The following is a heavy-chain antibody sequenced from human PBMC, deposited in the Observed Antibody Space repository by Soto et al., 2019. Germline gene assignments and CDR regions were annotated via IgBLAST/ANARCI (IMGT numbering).Heavy chain of an antibody. CDR3: AREGLRGVH. V-gene: IGHV4-39*02. Sequence: QLQLQESGPGLVKPSETLSLTCTVSGGSISSSSYYWGWIRQPPGKGLEWIGSIYYSGSTYYNPSLTSRATLSVDTSKNQFSLKLSSVTAADTAVYYCAREGLRGVHWGQGILVTVSS. CDR1: GGSISSSSYY. J-gene: IGHJ4*02. CDR2: IYYSGST.